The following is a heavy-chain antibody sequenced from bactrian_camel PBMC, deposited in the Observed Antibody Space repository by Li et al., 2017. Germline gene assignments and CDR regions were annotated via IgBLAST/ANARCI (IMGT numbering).Heavy chain of an antibody. CDR1: GPVTNNYG. V-gene: IGHV3S40*01. CDR3: AAAKGLPDLLRGGYLSARSYNY. J-gene: IGHJ4*01. D-gene: IGHD3*01. Sequence: VQLVESGGGFVQPGGSIRLSCAVSGPVTNNYGMNWVRQAPGKGREWVSSINPGSSTTHYADSVKVRYTISRDNAKNSVYLQMHSLKLEDTAIYYCAAAKGLPDLLRGGYLSARSYNYWGGGTQVTVS. CDR2: INPGSSTT.